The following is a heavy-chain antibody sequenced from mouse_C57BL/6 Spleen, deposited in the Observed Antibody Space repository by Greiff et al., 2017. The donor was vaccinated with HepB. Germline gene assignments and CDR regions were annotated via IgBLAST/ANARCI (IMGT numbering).Heavy chain of an antibody. D-gene: IGHD2-10*01. Sequence: EVQLQQSGPELVKPGASVKISCKASGYTFTDYYMNWVKQSHGKSLEWIGDINPNNGGTSYNQKFKGKATLTVDKSSSTAYMELRSLTSEDSAVYYCARPTMGPFDYWGQGTTLTVSS. CDR1: GYTFTDYY. V-gene: IGHV1-26*01. CDR3: ARPTMGPFDY. J-gene: IGHJ2*01. CDR2: INPNNGGT.